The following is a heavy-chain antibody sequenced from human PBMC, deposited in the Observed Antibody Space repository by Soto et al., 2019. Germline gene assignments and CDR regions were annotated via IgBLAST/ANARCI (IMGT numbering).Heavy chain of an antibody. CDR3: AKPQDTSAYSIFDY. CDR1: GFTFSTYA. Sequence: EVQLLESGGGLVQPGGSLRLSCAASGFTFSTYAMSWVRQAPGKGLEWVSAISGSGGGTTYADSVKGRFTISRDNSKNTLYLQTNGLRAEDTALYYCAKPQDTSAYSIFDYWVQGTLVTVSS. D-gene: IGHD3-22*01. CDR2: ISGSGGGT. J-gene: IGHJ4*02. V-gene: IGHV3-23*01.